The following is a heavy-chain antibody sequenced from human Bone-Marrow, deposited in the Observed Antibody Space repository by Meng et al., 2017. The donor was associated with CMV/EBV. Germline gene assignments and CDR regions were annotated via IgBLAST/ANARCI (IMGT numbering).Heavy chain of an antibody. Sequence: QVQLQQWGVGMLKPSETLSLTCAVYGGSFSGYYWSWIRQPPGKGLEWIGEINHSGSTNYNPSLKSQVTISVDTSKNQFSLKLSSVTAADTAVYYCAREGHNSSGWSRWGQGTLVTVSS. CDR3: AREGHNSSGWSR. CDR2: INHSGST. J-gene: IGHJ4*02. CDR1: GGSFSGYY. D-gene: IGHD6-19*01. V-gene: IGHV4-34*01.